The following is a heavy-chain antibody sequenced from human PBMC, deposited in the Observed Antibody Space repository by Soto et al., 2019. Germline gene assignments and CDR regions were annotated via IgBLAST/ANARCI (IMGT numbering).Heavy chain of an antibody. Sequence: GGSLRLSCAASGFTFSSYGMHWVRQAPGKGLEWVAVISYDGSNKYYADSVKGRFTISRDNSKNTLYLQMNSLRAEDTAVYYCAKDYRWYKGGPDYWGQGTMVTVSS. CDR2: ISYDGSNK. J-gene: IGHJ4*02. D-gene: IGHD1-20*01. V-gene: IGHV3-30*18. CDR1: GFTFSSYG. CDR3: AKDYRWYKGGPDY.